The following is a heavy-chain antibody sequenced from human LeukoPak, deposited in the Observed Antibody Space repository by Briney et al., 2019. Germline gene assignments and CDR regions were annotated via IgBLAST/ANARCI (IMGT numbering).Heavy chain of an antibody. V-gene: IGHV1-69*04. Sequence: ASVKVSCKASGGTFKSYAISWVRQAPGQGLEWMGRIIPILGIANYAQKFRGRVTITADKSTSTAYMELSSLRSEDTAVYYCAPYVRDGYNYDWGQGTLVTVSS. CDR1: GGTFKSYA. J-gene: IGHJ4*02. CDR2: IIPILGIA. CDR3: APYVRDGYNYD. D-gene: IGHD5-24*01.